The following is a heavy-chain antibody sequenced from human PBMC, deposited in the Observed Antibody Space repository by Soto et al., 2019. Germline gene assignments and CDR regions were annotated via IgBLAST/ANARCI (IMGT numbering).Heavy chain of an antibody. CDR2: ISNSGSTI. CDR3: ARDHEFWSGYPSYYFDY. Sequence: GGSLRLSCAASGFTFSDYYMSWIRQAPGKGLEWVSYISNSGSTIYYADSVKGRFTMSRDNAKNSLYLQMNSLRAEDTAVYYCARDHEFWSGYPSYYFDYWGQGTLVTVSS. CDR1: GFTFSDYY. J-gene: IGHJ4*02. D-gene: IGHD3-3*01. V-gene: IGHV3-11*01.